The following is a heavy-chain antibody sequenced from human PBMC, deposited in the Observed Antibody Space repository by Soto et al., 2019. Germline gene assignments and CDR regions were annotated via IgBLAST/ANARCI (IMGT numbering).Heavy chain of an antibody. V-gene: IGHV3-33*08. D-gene: IGHD3-10*01. CDR3: ARGRSDSTYYYYYMDV. Sequence: GGSLRLSCAASGFTFSSYGMHWVRQAPGKGLEWVAVIWYDGSNKYYADSVKGRFTISRDNSKNTLYLQMNSRRAEDAAVYYCARGRSDSTYYYYYMDVWGKGTTVTVSS. CDR2: IWYDGSNK. J-gene: IGHJ6*03. CDR1: GFTFSSYG.